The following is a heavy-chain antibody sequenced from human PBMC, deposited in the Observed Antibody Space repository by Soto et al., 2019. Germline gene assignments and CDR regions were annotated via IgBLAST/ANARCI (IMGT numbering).Heavy chain of an antibody. D-gene: IGHD6-6*01. J-gene: IGHJ3*02. CDR2: INHSGST. Sequence: PSETLSLTCAVYGGSFSGYYWSWIRRPPGKGLEWIGEINHSGSTNYNPSLKSRVTISVDTSKNQFSLKLSSVTAADTAVYYCARGGRAARPDDAFDIWGQGTMVTVSS. CDR3: ARGGRAARPDDAFDI. CDR1: GGSFSGYY. V-gene: IGHV4-34*01.